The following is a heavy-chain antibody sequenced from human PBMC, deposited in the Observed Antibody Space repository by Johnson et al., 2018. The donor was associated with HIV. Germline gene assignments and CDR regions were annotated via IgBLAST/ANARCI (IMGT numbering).Heavy chain of an antibody. CDR3: ARLCSGCADAFDI. D-gene: IGHD3-10*02. Sequence: QMQLVESGGGVVQPGRSLRLSCVGSVFTFSSYGMHWVRQAPGKGLEWVAVISYDGNNKYYADSVKGRFTISRDNSKNTLYLQMSSLRAEDTAVYYCARLCSGCADAFDIWGQGTMVTVSS. J-gene: IGHJ3*02. CDR1: VFTFSSYG. V-gene: IGHV3-30*03. CDR2: ISYDGNNK.